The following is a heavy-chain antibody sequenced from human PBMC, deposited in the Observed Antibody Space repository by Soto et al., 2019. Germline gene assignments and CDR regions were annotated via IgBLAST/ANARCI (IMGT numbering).Heavy chain of an antibody. Sequence: SETLSLTCAVYGGSFSGYYWSWIRQPPGKGLEWIGEINHSGSTNYNPSLKSRVTISVDTSKNQFSLKLSSVTAADTAVYYCARAGEEYCSGGSCYRDFDYWGQGTLVTVS. CDR3: ARAGEEYCSGGSCYRDFDY. D-gene: IGHD2-15*01. J-gene: IGHJ4*02. V-gene: IGHV4-34*01. CDR2: INHSGST. CDR1: GGSFSGYY.